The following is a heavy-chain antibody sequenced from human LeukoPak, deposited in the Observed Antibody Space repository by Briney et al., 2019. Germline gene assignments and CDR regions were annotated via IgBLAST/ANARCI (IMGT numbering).Heavy chain of an antibody. CDR3: ARDWSEYTGTDV. CDR2: IYSGGDT. J-gene: IGHJ6*02. D-gene: IGHD6-6*01. CDR1: GFSIRINY. Sequence: GGSLRLSCTASGFSIRINYMSWVRQAPGKGLEWVSVIYSGGDTFYTDSVKGRFTISRDNSKNTVYLQMNSLTAADTAVYYCARDWSEYTGTDVWGQGTTVTVSS. V-gene: IGHV3-66*01.